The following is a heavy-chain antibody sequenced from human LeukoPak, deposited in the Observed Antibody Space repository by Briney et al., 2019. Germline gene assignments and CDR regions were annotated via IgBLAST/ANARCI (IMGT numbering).Heavy chain of an antibody. D-gene: IGHD3-10*01. Sequence: ASVKVSCKASGYTFTSYGTSWVRLAPGQGLEWMGWISAYNGNTNYAQKLQGRVTMTTDTSTSTAYMELRSLRSDDTAVYYCARDDDYGSGSYYHYYYGMDVWGKGTTVTVSS. CDR3: ARDDDYGSGSYYHYYYGMDV. V-gene: IGHV1-18*04. J-gene: IGHJ6*04. CDR1: GYTFTSYG. CDR2: ISAYNGNT.